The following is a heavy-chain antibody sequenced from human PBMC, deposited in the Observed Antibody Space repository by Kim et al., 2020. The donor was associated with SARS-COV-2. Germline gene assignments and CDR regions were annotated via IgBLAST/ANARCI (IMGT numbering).Heavy chain of an antibody. V-gene: IGHV3-30*07. J-gene: IGHJ6*02. D-gene: IGHD5-12*01. Sequence: VKGRFTSSRDNSKNTLYLQMNSLRAEDTTVYYCASAIVATMPYYYYGMDVWGQGTTVTVSS. CDR3: ASAIVATMPYYYYGMDV.